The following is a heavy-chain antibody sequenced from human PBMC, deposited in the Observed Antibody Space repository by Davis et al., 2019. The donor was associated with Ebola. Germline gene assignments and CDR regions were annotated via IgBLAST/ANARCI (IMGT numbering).Heavy chain of an antibody. CDR3: ARSFTTRKYYYGMDV. CDR2: ISSSGSTI. J-gene: IGHJ6*02. CDR1: DFTFSDYY. Sequence: GESLKISCAASDFTFSDYYMSWIRQAPGTGLERVSYISSSGSTIYYADSVKGRFTISRDNAKKSLYLQMNSLRAEDTAVYYCARSFTTRKYYYGMDVWGQGTTVTVSS. D-gene: IGHD3-3*01. V-gene: IGHV3-11*01.